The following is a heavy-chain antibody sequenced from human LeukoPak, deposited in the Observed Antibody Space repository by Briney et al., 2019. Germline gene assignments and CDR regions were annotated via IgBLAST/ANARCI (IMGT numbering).Heavy chain of an antibody. J-gene: IGHJ4*02. V-gene: IGHV4-4*07. D-gene: IGHD3-10*01. CDR2: IYTTGTT. Sequence: SETLSLTCSVSGGSINSYYWGGVRQPAGKGLEWVGRIYTTGTTNYSHSLKSRPPMSLDTSKNQFSLKLRSVTAADTAVYYCGRQGYTSSYYFVDYWSQGTLVTVSS. CDR1: GGSINSYY. CDR3: GRQGYTSSYYFVDY.